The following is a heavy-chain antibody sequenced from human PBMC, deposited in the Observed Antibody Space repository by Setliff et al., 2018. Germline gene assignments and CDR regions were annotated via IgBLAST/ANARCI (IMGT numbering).Heavy chain of an antibody. CDR2: ISPHTGNT. CDR3: SRLVRFCTRTACQRLSGGEF. CDR1: GYTFRQSI. V-gene: IGHV1-18*01. J-gene: IGHJ4*02. D-gene: IGHD2-8*01. Sequence: ASVKVSCKASGYTFRQSIVSWVRQAPGQGLEWMGWISPHTGNTYYTPKLHGRVTLTTDTSASTAYMELRSLGSDDTAVYYCSRLVRFCTRTACQRLSGGEFWGQGTLVTVSS.